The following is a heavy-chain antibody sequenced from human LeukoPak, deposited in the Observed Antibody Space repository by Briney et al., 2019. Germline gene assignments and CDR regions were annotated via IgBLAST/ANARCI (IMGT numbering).Heavy chain of an antibody. CDR3: ARVGYSGYDPSSCFDY. J-gene: IGHJ4*02. Sequence: ASVKVSCKASGYTFTSYGVSWVRQAPGQGLEWMGWISAYNGNTNYAQKLQGRVAMTTDTSTSTAYMELRSLRSDDTAVYYCARVGYSGYDPSSCFDYWGQGTLVTVSS. CDR1: GYTFTSYG. D-gene: IGHD5-12*01. CDR2: ISAYNGNT. V-gene: IGHV1-18*01.